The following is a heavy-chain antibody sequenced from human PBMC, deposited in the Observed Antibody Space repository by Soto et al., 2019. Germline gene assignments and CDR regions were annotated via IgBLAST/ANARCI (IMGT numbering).Heavy chain of an antibody. CDR2: LYYSGST. J-gene: IGHJ1*01. Sequence: SETLSLTCTVSGDSIRSTTYYWGWIRQPPGKGLEWIGSLYYSGSTYYNPSLKGRVNISVDMSKNQFSLTLSSVTAADAAVYYCAIHNWSLGPWGQGTLGTGSS. D-gene: IGHD1-20*01. V-gene: IGHV4-39*01. CDR1: GDSIRSTTYY. CDR3: AIHNWSLGP.